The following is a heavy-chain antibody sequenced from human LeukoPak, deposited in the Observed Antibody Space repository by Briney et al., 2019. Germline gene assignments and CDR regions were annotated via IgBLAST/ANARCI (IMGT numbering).Heavy chain of an antibody. Sequence: SQTLSLTCTVSGGSISSSSYYWGWLRPPPGKGLEWIGSISFSGSTYYNPSLKSRVTISVDTSKNQFSLKLSSVTAADTAVYYCARGNYYDSSGYYSPFDYWGQGTLVTDSS. CDR2: ISFSGST. J-gene: IGHJ4*02. CDR3: ARGNYYDSSGYYSPFDY. CDR1: GGSISSSSYY. V-gene: IGHV4-39*01. D-gene: IGHD3-22*01.